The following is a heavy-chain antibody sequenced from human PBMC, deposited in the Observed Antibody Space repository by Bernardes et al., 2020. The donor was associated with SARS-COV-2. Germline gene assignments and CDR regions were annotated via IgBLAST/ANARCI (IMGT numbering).Heavy chain of an antibody. D-gene: IGHD1-20*01. CDR3: AKELNWNHFDY. V-gene: IGHV3-30*02. J-gene: IGHJ4*02. CDR2: IHFDGSNT. Sequence: GGSLRLSCAASGFTFSSYGMNWVRQAPGKGLEWVAFIHFDGSNTYYADSVKGRFTISRDNSKNTLYLEMNSLRTEDTAVYYCAKELNWNHFDYWGQGSLVTVSS. CDR1: GFTFSSYG.